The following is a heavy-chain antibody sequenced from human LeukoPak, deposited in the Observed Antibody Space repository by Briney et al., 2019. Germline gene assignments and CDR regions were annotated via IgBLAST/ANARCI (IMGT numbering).Heavy chain of an antibody. CDR2: ISYDGSNK. V-gene: IGHV3-30*18. D-gene: IGHD3-10*01. Sequence: GGSLRLSCAASGFTFSTYGMHWVRQAPGKGLEWVAVISYDGSNKYYADSVEGRFTISRDNSKNTLYLQMNSLRAEDTAVYYCAKEQKRGDAFDIWGQGTMVTVSS. J-gene: IGHJ3*02. CDR1: GFTFSTYG. CDR3: AKEQKRGDAFDI.